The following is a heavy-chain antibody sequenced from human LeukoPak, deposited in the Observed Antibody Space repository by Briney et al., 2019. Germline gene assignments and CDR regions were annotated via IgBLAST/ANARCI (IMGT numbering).Heavy chain of an antibody. J-gene: IGHJ3*02. Sequence: SETLSLTCTVSGGSISSYYWSWIRQPPGKGLEWIGYIYYSGSTNYNPSLKSRVTISVDTSKNQFSLKLSSVTAADTAVYYCARSLSYYDSSGYSIWGQGTMVTVSS. CDR2: IYYSGST. V-gene: IGHV4-59*01. CDR1: GGSISSYY. D-gene: IGHD3-22*01. CDR3: ARSLSYYDSSGYSI.